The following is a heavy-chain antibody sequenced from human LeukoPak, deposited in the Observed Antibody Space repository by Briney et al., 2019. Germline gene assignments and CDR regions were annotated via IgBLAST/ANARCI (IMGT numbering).Heavy chain of an antibody. V-gene: IGHV4-34*01. CDR2: IYYSGST. CDR3: ARDYYDSRGADY. D-gene: IGHD3-22*01. CDR1: GGSFSGYY. J-gene: IGHJ4*02. Sequence: PSETLSLTCAVYGGSFSGYYWSWIRQPPGKGLEWIGSIYYSGSTYYNPSLKSRVTISVDTSKNQFSLKLSSVTAADTAVYYCARDYYDSRGADYWGQGTLVTVSS.